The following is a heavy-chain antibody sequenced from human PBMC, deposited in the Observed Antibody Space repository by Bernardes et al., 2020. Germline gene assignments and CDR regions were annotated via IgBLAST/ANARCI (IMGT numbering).Heavy chain of an antibody. CDR2: IHYSGST. V-gene: IGHV4-39*02. J-gene: IGHJ4*02. CDR1: GASISSTKYY. CDR3: ARRGGGHGSGTSHDY. Sequence: SDPLSLTCIVCGASISSTKYYWVWLLQPPGKGLEWIGSIHYSGSTYYNPPLKSRVTISLDTSKNHFSLRLSSVTAADTAVYYCARRGGGHGSGTSHDYWGQGTLVTVSS. D-gene: IGHD3-10*01.